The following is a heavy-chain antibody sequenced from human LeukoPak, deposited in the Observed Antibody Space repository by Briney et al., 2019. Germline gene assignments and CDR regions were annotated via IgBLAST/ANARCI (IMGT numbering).Heavy chain of an antibody. J-gene: IGHJ4*02. Sequence: PGGSLRLSCAASGFTFSSYAMSWVRQAPGKGLEWVSAISGSGGSTYYADSVKGRFTISRDNSKNTLYLQMNSLRAEDTAVYYCAKSYYDSSGYYHFDYWGQGTLVTASS. CDR1: GFTFSSYA. CDR3: AKSYYDSSGYYHFDY. V-gene: IGHV3-23*01. D-gene: IGHD3-22*01. CDR2: ISGSGGST.